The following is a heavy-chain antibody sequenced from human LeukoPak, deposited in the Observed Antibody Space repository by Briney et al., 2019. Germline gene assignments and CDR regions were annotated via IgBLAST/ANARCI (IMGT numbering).Heavy chain of an antibody. Sequence: SVKVSCKASGGTFTSYAISWVRQAPGQGLEWMGGIIPIFGTANYAQKFQGRVTITTDESTSTAYMELSSLRSEDTAVYYCAREPQPGGFDYWGQGTLVSVSS. J-gene: IGHJ4*02. CDR3: AREPQPGGFDY. CDR1: GGTFTSYA. CDR2: IIPIFGTA. D-gene: IGHD1-26*01. V-gene: IGHV1-69*05.